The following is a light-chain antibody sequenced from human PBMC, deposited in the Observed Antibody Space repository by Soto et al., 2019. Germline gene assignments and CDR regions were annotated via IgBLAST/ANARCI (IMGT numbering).Light chain of an antibody. CDR2: YDD. CDR3: AAWDDSLNAVV. J-gene: IGLJ2*01. Sequence: QSVLTQPPSVSEAPRQRVTISCSGSSSNLGNNAVTWYQQLPGKAPKLLIYYDDLLPSGVSDRFSGSKSGTSASLAISGLQSEDEAEYYCAAWDDSLNAVVFGGGTKLTVL. CDR1: SSNLGNNA. V-gene: IGLV1-36*01.